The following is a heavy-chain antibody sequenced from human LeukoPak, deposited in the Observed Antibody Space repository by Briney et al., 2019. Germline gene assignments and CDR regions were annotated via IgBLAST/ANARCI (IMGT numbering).Heavy chain of an antibody. Sequence: ASVKVSCKASGYTSTSYGISWVRQAPGQGLEWMGWISAYNGNTNYAQKLQGRVTMTTDTSTSTAYMELRSLRSDDTAVYYCARRIAAAGTFDYWGQGTLVTVSS. CDR1: GYTSTSYG. CDR2: ISAYNGNT. D-gene: IGHD6-13*01. CDR3: ARRIAAAGTFDY. V-gene: IGHV1-18*01. J-gene: IGHJ4*02.